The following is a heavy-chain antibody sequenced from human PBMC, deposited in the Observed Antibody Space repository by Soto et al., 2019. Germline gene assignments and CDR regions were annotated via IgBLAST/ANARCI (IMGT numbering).Heavy chain of an antibody. CDR3: ARTGYCSSTSCYALLYWFDP. V-gene: IGHV4-34*01. D-gene: IGHD2-2*01. J-gene: IGHJ5*02. CDR1: GGSFSGYY. Sequence: SETLSLTCAVYGGSFSGYYWSWIRQPPGKGLEWIGEINHSGSTNYNPSLKSRVTISVDTSKNQFSLKLSSVTAADTAVYYCARTGYCSSTSCYALLYWFDPWGQGTLVTVSS. CDR2: INHSGST.